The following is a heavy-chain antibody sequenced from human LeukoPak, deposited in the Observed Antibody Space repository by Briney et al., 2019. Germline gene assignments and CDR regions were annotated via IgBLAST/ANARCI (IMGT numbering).Heavy chain of an antibody. Sequence: PGGSLRLSCAASGFTFSDAWMSWVRQAPGKGLEWVGRIKSKTDGGTTDYAAPVKGRFTISRDDSKNTLYLQMNSLRAEDTAVYYCAKDQYCSSTSCYADAFDIWGQGTMVTVSS. V-gene: IGHV3-15*01. CDR3: AKDQYCSSTSCYADAFDI. J-gene: IGHJ3*02. D-gene: IGHD2-2*01. CDR2: IKSKTDGGTT. CDR1: GFTFSDAW.